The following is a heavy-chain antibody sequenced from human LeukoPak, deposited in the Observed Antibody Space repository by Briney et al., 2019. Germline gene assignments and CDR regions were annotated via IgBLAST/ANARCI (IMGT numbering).Heavy chain of an antibody. Sequence: GESLRLSCAASGFVFSNAWMSWVRQAPEKGLEWVGRIKNKIDGGTTDYAAPVEGRFTISREDSNNTLFLQMGSLRTEDTAVYYCATEFSWGPFDYWGQGTLVTVSS. CDR1: GFVFSNAW. J-gene: IGHJ4*02. CDR3: ATEFSWGPFDY. V-gene: IGHV3-15*05. CDR2: IKNKIDGGTT. D-gene: IGHD7-27*01.